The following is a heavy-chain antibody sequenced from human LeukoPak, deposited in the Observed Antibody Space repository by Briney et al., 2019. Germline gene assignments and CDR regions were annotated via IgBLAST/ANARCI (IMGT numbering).Heavy chain of an antibody. D-gene: IGHD5-24*01. CDR1: GFTFSSYG. CDR3: AKDLELGIYNWFDP. V-gene: IGHV3-30*18. J-gene: IGHJ5*02. Sequence: GGSLRLSCAASGFTFSSYGMHWVRQAPGKGLEWVAVISYDGSSKYYADSVKGRFTISRDNSKNTLYLQMNSLRAEDTAVYYCAKDLELGIYNWFDPWGQGTLVTVSS. CDR2: ISYDGSSK.